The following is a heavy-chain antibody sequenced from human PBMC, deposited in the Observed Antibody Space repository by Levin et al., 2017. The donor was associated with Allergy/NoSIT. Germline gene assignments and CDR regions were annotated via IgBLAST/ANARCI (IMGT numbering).Heavy chain of an antibody. V-gene: IGHV3-30-3*01. CDR2: ISYDGSNK. J-gene: IGHJ4*02. D-gene: IGHD5-18*01. Sequence: GGSLRLSCAASGFTFSSYAMHWVRQAPGKGLEWVAVISYDGSNKYYADSVKGRFTISRDNSKNTLYLQMNSLRAEDTAVYYCAPQRGLGYSYGYWGQGTLVTVSS. CDR3: APQRGLGYSYGY. CDR1: GFTFSSYA.